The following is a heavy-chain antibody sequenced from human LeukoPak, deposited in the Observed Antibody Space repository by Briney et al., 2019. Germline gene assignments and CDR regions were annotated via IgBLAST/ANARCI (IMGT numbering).Heavy chain of an antibody. V-gene: IGHV3-64D*09. CDR1: GFTFNSYV. D-gene: IGHD1-26*01. J-gene: IGHJ4*02. CDR3: GKVAVKWIPDY. CDR2: ISSNGGST. Sequence: PGGSLRLSCSASGFTFNSYVMHWVRQAPGKGLEYVSAISSNGGSTYYADSVKGRFTISRDNSKNTLYLQMSSLRGEDTAVYYCGKVAVKWIPDYWGQGTLVTVSS.